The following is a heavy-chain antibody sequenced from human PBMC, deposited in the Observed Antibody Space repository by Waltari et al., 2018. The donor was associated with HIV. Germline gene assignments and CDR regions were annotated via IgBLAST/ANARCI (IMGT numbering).Heavy chain of an antibody. J-gene: IGHJ4*01. Sequence: DVGLVASGGGLIKPGGSLRLPCFASCFTSNTDYMPWARPAPGKGLEWVAFTYNLDQTFYADSVEVRFTVSRDDSQNTLFLHMTNLRAEDTAVYYCASLLGEDFDLWGDGTLVTVSS. CDR2: TYNLDQT. D-gene: IGHD3-16*01. CDR3: ASLLGEDFDL. CDR1: CFTSNTDY. V-gene: IGHV3-53*01.